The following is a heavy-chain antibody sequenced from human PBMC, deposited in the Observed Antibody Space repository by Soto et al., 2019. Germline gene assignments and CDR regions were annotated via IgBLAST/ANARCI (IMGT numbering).Heavy chain of an antibody. CDR2: IWYDGSKI. V-gene: IGHV3-33*01. CDR3: ATTSGYSSGWPLDS. CDR1: GFTFSNYG. D-gene: IGHD6-19*01. Sequence: GESLKISCAASGFTFSNYGMHWVRQAPGKGLEWVAVIWYDGSKIYYADSVKGRFTISRDNSKNTLYLQMNSLRAEDTAVYYCATTSGYSSGWPLDSWGQGTLVTVSS. J-gene: IGHJ5*01.